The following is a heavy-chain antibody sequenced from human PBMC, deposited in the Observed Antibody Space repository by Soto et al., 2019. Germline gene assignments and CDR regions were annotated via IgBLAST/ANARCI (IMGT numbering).Heavy chain of an antibody. Sequence: GGSFSGYYWSWIRQPPGKGLEWIGRIYTSGSTNYNPSLKSRVTMSVDTSKNQFSLKLSSVTAADTAVYYCARACSSNSCYDVFDYWGQGTLVTVSS. CDR3: ARACSSNSCYDVFDY. CDR1: GGSFSGYY. D-gene: IGHD2-2*01. J-gene: IGHJ4*02. CDR2: IYTSGST. V-gene: IGHV4-4*07.